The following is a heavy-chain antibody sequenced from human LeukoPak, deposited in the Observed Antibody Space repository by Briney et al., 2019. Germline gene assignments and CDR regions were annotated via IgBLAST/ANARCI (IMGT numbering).Heavy chain of an antibody. J-gene: IGHJ4*02. CDR2: ISSDGSST. V-gene: IGHV3-74*01. D-gene: IGHD3-22*01. CDR1: GFTFSNYW. CDR3: ARLTYYYDSSGYYLDY. Sequence: GGSLRLSCAASGFTFSNYWMHWVRQAPGKGLVWVSRISSDGSSTSYADSVKGRFTISRDNAKNTLYLQMNSLRAEDTAVYYCARLTYYYDSSGYYLDYWGQGTLVTVSS.